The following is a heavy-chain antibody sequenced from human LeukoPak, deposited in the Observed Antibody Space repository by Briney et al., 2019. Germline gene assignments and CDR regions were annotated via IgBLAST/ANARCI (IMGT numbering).Heavy chain of an antibody. Sequence: PGGSLRLSCAASGFTFGSYSMNWVRQAPGKGLEWVSYISSSGSTIHYADSVKGRFTISRDNAKNSLYLQMNSLRAEDTAVYYCARDPMSSGSYYVYYYYGMDVWGQGTTVTVSS. V-gene: IGHV3-48*04. J-gene: IGHJ6*02. CDR2: ISSSGSTI. CDR3: ARDPMSSGSYYVYYYYGMDV. D-gene: IGHD1-26*01. CDR1: GFTFGSYS.